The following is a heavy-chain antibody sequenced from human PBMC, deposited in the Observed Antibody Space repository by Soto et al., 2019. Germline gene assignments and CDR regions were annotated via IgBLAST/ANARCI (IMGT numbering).Heavy chain of an antibody. CDR1: GFTFSSYS. V-gene: IGHV3-48*01. CDR3: AKTRVAGYYYGMDV. Sequence: PGGSLRLSCAASGFTFSSYSMNWVRQAPGKGLEWVSYISSSSSTIYYADSVKGRFTISRDNSKNTLYLQTNSLRAEDTAVYYCAKTRVAGYYYGMDVWGQGTTVTVSS. D-gene: IGHD6-19*01. CDR2: ISSSSSTI. J-gene: IGHJ6*02.